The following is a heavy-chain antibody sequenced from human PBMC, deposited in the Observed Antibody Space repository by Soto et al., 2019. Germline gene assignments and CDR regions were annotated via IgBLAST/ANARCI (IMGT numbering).Heavy chain of an antibody. V-gene: IGHV1-3*04. D-gene: IGHD3-10*01. CDR1: GDTFITYA. CDR3: AREGYGSGSHDY. CDR2: INTGNGNT. Sequence: QVQLVRSGAEVKTPGASVKVSCKVSGDTFITYAIHWVRQAPGQRLEWMGWINTGNGNTKYSQEFQGRVTITRDTSAITAYMELRSMRSEDTAVYYCAREGYGSGSHDYWGQGTLVTVSS. J-gene: IGHJ4*02.